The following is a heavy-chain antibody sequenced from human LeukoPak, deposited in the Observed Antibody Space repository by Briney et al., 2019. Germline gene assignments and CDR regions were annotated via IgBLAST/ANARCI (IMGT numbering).Heavy chain of an antibody. CDR3: ARNDYGDYYLDY. J-gene: IGHJ4*02. Sequence: GGSLRLSCAASGITVSSNYMSWVRQAPGKGLEWVSVIYSGGSTYYADSVKGRFTISRDNSKNTLYLQMNSLRAEDTAVYYCARNDYGDYYLDYWGQGTLVTVSS. V-gene: IGHV3-66*01. CDR2: IYSGGST. CDR1: GITVSSNY. D-gene: IGHD4-17*01.